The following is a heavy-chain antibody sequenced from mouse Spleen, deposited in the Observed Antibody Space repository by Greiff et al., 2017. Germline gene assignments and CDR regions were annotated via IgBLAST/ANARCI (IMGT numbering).Heavy chain of an antibody. CDR2: ISGGGSYT. Sequence: EVQGVESGGGLVKPGGSLKLSCAASGFTFSSYGMSWVRQTPEKRLEWVATISGGGSYTYYPDSVKGRFTISRDNAKNNLYLQMSSLRSEDTALYYCARHDGYYDYWGQGTTLTVSS. CDR3: ARHDGYYDY. J-gene: IGHJ2*01. D-gene: IGHD2-3*01. CDR1: GFTFSSYG. V-gene: IGHV5-9-2*01.